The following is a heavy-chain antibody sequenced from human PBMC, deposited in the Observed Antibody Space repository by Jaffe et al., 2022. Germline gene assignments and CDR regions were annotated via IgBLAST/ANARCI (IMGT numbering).Heavy chain of an antibody. CDR2: INPNSGGT. Sequence: QVQLVQSGAEVKKPGASVKVSCKASGYTFTGYYMHWVRQAPGQGLEWMGWINPNSGGTNYAQKFQGRVTMTRDTSISTAYMELSRLRSDDTAVYYCAREEDEGLRYFDWSSPFDYWGQGTLVTVSS. J-gene: IGHJ4*02. CDR3: AREEDEGLRYFDWSSPFDY. D-gene: IGHD3-9*01. V-gene: IGHV1-2*02. CDR1: GYTFTGYY.